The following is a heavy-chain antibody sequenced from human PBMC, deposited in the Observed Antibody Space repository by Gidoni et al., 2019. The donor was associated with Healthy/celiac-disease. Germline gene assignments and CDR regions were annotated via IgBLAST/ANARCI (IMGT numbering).Heavy chain of an antibody. Sequence: EVQLLESGGGLVQPGGSLRLSCAASGFTFSSYAMRWVRQAPGKGLEWVSAISGSGGSTYYADSVKGRFTISRDNSKNTLYLQMNSLRAEDTAVYYCAKDGTLSSGGSCYFCYYYGMDVWGQGTTVTVSS. J-gene: IGHJ6*02. V-gene: IGHV3-23*01. D-gene: IGHD2-15*01. CDR3: AKDGTLSSGGSCYFCYYYGMDV. CDR1: GFTFSSYA. CDR2: ISGSGGST.